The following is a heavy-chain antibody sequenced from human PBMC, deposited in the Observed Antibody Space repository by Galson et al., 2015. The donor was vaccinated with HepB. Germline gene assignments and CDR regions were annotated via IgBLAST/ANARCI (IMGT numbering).Heavy chain of an antibody. V-gene: IGHV3-73*01. J-gene: IGHJ4*02. CDR3: ARMGDFSGYSSR. CDR1: GFTFSGSA. D-gene: IGHD5-12*01. Sequence: SLRLSCAASGFTFSGSAVHWVRQASGKGPEWVGRIRSRANSYTTSYVPPLGGRFTISRDDSKNLTYLHMRRLKTEDTAVYYCARMGDFSGYSSRWGQGTLVTVSS. CDR2: IRSRANSYTT.